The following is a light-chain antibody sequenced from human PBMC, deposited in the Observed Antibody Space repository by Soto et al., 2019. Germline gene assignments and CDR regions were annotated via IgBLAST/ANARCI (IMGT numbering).Light chain of an antibody. Sequence: RVSQSPSTLSAAVGDRVTITCRASQSIAIWLAWYHQKPGKAPKALIYDASRLESGVPSRFSGSGSGTEFTLTISSLQPDDFATYYCQQYNSYSFGQGTKVDIK. CDR2: DAS. CDR1: QSIAIW. CDR3: QQYNSYS. J-gene: IGKJ1*01. V-gene: IGKV1-5*01.